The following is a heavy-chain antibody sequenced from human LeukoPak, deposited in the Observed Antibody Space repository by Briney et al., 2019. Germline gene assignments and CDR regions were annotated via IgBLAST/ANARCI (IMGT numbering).Heavy chain of an antibody. J-gene: IGHJ6*03. CDR3: ARHREYCSGDICSRGGPFYYYMDV. CDR1: GYSFSTYW. D-gene: IGHD2-15*01. CDR2: IYPGDSDA. Sequence: GGSLKISCKGSGYSFSTYWIGWVRQRPGTGLEWMGIIYPGDSDARYSPSFRGQVTISADESTRNVYLQWSSLQASDTAIYYCARHREYCSGDICSRGGPFYYYMDVWGKGTTVTVSS. V-gene: IGHV5-51*01.